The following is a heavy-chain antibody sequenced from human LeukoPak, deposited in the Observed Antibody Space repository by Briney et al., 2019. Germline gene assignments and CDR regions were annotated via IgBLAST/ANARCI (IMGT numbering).Heavy chain of an antibody. Sequence: GGSLRLSCAASGFSFSDYYMTWIRQAPGKGLEWVSYISSSGSTTHYADSVKGRFTISRDNAKNSLYVQMNNLRAEDTAVYYCARVPRSGGSIDYWGQGTLVTVSS. J-gene: IGHJ4*02. CDR3: ARVPRSGGSIDY. CDR2: ISSSGSTT. D-gene: IGHD6-19*01. V-gene: IGHV3-11*01. CDR1: GFSFSDYY.